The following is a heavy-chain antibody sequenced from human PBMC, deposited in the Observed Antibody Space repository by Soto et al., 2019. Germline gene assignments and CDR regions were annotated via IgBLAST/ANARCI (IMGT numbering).Heavy chain of an antibody. J-gene: IGHJ4*02. Sequence: GGSLRLSCAASGFTVSSYAMSWVRQAPGKGLEWVSAISGSGGSTYYADSVKGRFTISRDNSKNTLYLQMNSLRAEDTAVYYCAKAPSSGWYVDYWGQGTLVTVSS. D-gene: IGHD6-19*01. V-gene: IGHV3-23*01. CDR1: GFTVSSYA. CDR2: ISGSGGST. CDR3: AKAPSSGWYVDY.